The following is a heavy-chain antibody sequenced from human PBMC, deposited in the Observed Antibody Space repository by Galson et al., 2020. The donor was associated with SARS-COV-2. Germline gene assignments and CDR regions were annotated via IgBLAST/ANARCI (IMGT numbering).Heavy chain of an antibody. J-gene: IGHJ6*02. Sequence: SQTLSLTCAISGDSVSSNSAAWNWIRQSPSRGLEWLGRTYYRSKWNNDYAVSVKSRITINPDTSKNQFSLQLNSVTPEDTAVYYCARESGIAVAGTLYYYYYGMDGWGQGTTVTVSS. V-gene: IGHV6-1*01. D-gene: IGHD6-19*01. CDR1: GDSVSSNSAA. CDR3: ARESGIAVAGTLYYYYYGMDG. CDR2: TYYRSKWNN.